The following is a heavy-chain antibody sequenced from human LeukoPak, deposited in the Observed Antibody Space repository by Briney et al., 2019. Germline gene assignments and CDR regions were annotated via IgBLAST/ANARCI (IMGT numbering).Heavy chain of an antibody. V-gene: IGHV1-2*02. J-gene: IGHJ5*01. CDR1: GYTFTCYY. CDR2: INPNSGGT. Sequence: GASVKVSCKASGYTFTCYYMHWVRQAPGQGLEWMGWINPNSGGTNYAQKFQGRVTMTRDTSISTAYMDLSRLRSDDTAVYYCARSDGFSGYSALGDSWGQGTLVTVSS. CDR3: ARSDGFSGYSALGDS. D-gene: IGHD3-22*01.